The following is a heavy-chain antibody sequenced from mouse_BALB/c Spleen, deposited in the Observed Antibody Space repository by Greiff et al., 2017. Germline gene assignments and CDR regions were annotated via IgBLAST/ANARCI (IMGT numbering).Heavy chain of an antibody. Sequence: VHVKQSGAELVRPGALVKLSCKASGFNIKDYYMHWVKQRPEQGLEWIGWIDPENGNTIYDPKFQGKASITADTSSNTAYLQLSSLTSEDTAVYYCAYYYGSGAWFAYWGQGTLVTVSA. D-gene: IGHD1-1*01. V-gene: IGHV14-1*02. CDR1: GFNIKDYY. CDR2: IDPENGNT. J-gene: IGHJ3*01. CDR3: AYYYGSGAWFAY.